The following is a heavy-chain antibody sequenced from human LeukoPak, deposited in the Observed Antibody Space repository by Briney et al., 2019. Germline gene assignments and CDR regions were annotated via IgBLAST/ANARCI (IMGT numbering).Heavy chain of an antibody. D-gene: IGHD6-19*01. Sequence: ASVKVSCKASGYTXTSYGISWVRQAPGQGLEWMGWISAYNGNTNYAQKLQGRVTMTTDTSTSTAYMELRSLRSDDTAVYYCARSRQWLGPPFFFDYWGQGTLVTVSS. J-gene: IGHJ4*02. CDR2: ISAYNGNT. CDR3: ARSRQWLGPPFFFDY. CDR1: GYTXTSYG. V-gene: IGHV1-18*01.